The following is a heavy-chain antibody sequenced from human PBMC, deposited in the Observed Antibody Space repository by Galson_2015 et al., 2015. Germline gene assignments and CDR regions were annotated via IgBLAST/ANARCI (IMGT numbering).Heavy chain of an antibody. Sequence: SLRLSCAASGFTFSSYAMHWVRQAPGKGLEWVAVISYDGSNKYYADSVKGRLTISRDNSKNTLYLQMNSLRAEDTAVYYCARDRGSGRFLEWLLDYWGQGTLVTVSS. CDR2: ISYDGSNK. V-gene: IGHV3-30*01. D-gene: IGHD3-3*01. CDR1: GFTFSSYA. CDR3: ARDRGSGRFLEWLLDY. J-gene: IGHJ4*02.